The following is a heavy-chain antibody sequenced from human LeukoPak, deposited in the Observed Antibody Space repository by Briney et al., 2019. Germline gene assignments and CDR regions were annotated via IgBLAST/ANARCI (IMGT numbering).Heavy chain of an antibody. CDR2: IYYSGST. V-gene: IGHV4-59*01. Sequence: PSETLSLTCTVSGVSISSYYWSWIRQPPGKGLEWIGYIYYSGSTKYNPSLKSRVTISVDTSKNQFSLKPTSVTAADTAVYYGARTTEGGYTYGYFYYYYMDVWGKGTTVTISS. D-gene: IGHD5-18*01. J-gene: IGHJ6*03. CDR1: GVSISSYY. CDR3: ARTTEGGYTYGYFYYYYMDV.